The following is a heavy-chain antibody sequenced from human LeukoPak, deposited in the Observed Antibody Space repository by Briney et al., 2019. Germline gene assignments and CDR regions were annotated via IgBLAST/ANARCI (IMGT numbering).Heavy chain of an antibody. D-gene: IGHD6-19*01. CDR3: ARESSVAVAVF. CDR1: GYTFTSYG. Sequence: ASVKVSCKASGYTFTSYGISWVRQAPGQGLEWMGWINPNSGGTNYAQKFQSRVTMTRDTSISTAYMELSRLRSDDTAVYYCARESSVAVAVFWGQGTLVTVSS. J-gene: IGHJ4*02. V-gene: IGHV1-2*02. CDR2: INPNSGGT.